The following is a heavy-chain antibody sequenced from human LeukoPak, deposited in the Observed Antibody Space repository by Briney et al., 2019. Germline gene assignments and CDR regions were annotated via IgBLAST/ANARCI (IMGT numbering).Heavy chain of an antibody. J-gene: IGHJ4*02. Sequence: GASVKVSCKAAGYTFTDYYIHWVRQAHGQGLEWVGWINPTSGGTTYVQRFQGRVTVTRDTSISPAYMELTRLRSDDTAVYYCARDRIQLWLPNHFDYWGQGTVVTVSS. D-gene: IGHD5-18*01. CDR1: GYTFTDYY. CDR3: ARDRIQLWLPNHFDY. V-gene: IGHV1-2*02. CDR2: INPTSGGT.